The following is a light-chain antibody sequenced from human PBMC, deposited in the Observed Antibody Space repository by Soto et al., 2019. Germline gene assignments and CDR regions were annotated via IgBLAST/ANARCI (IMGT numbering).Light chain of an antibody. CDR3: QQYGNSPIT. Sequence: EIVLTQSPGTLSLSPVERATLSCRASERIYSAYLGWYQQKPGQAPRLLIYGTSSRATGIPDRFSGSGSGTDFTLTISRLEPEDFAVYYCQQYGNSPITFGQGTRLETK. CDR1: ERIYSAY. V-gene: IGKV3-20*01. J-gene: IGKJ5*01. CDR2: GTS.